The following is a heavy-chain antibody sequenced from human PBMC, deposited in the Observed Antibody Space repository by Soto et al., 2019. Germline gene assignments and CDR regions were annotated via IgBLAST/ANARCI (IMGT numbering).Heavy chain of an antibody. J-gene: IGHJ4*02. CDR3: ARRALPQCINGVCYKDGFWDY. Sequence: QVQLQESGPGLVKPSQTLSLTCTASGGSVSSGGYYWSWIRQHPGTGLEWIGYIYYSGTTYFNPSLKSRASISLDTSKNEFSLKLTSVTAADTAVYYCARRALPQCINGVCYKDGFWDYWGQGALVTVSS. CDR1: GGSVSSGGYY. V-gene: IGHV4-31*03. D-gene: IGHD2-8*01. CDR2: IYYSGTT.